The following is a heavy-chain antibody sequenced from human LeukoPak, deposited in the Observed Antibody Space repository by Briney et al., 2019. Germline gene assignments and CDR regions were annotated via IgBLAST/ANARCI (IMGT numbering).Heavy chain of an antibody. CDR3: ATDILTGPYYYYGMDV. D-gene: IGHD3-9*01. CDR2: INSDGSST. Sequence: PGRSLRLSCAGSGFIFNNYAMHWVRQAPGKGLVWVSRINSDGSSTSYADSVKGRFTISRDNSKNTLYLQMNSLRAEDTAVYYCATDILTGPYYYYGMDVWGQGTTVTVSS. CDR1: GFIFNNYA. V-gene: IGHV3-74*01. J-gene: IGHJ6*02.